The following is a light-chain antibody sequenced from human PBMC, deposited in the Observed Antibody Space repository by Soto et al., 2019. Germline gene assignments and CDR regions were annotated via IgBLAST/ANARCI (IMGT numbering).Light chain of an antibody. Sequence: SYVVTQPPSVSVAPGKTASITCGGHNIGSKHVHWYQQKPGQAPLLVIYYDGDRPSGIPERFSGSNSGNTATLTISRVEAGDEADYYCQVWDSTTDLYVFGTGTKVTVL. CDR2: YDG. CDR3: QVWDSTTDLYV. J-gene: IGLJ1*01. CDR1: NIGSKH. V-gene: IGLV3-21*04.